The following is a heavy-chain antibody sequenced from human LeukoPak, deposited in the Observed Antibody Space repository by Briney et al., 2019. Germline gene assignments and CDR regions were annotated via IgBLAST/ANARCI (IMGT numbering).Heavy chain of an antibody. J-gene: IGHJ4*02. D-gene: IGHD6-13*01. V-gene: IGHV3-11*01. Sequence: GGSLRLSCAASGFTFSDYYMSWIRQAPGKGLEWVSYISSSGSTIYYADSVKGRFTISRDNAKNSPYLQMNSLRAEDTAVYYCARDRDRYSSSWYPKPCGYWGQGTLVTVSS. CDR2: ISSSGSTI. CDR3: ARDRDRYSSSWYPKPCGY. CDR1: GFTFSDYY.